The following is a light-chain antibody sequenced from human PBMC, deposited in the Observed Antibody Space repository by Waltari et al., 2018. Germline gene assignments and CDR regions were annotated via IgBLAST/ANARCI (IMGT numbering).Light chain of an antibody. Sequence: QSALTQPASVSGSPGQSIPISCTGTSSDVGGYNYVSWYQQHPGKAPKLMIYDVSNRPSGVSNRFSGSKSGNTASLTISGLQAEDEADYYCSSYTSSKGVFGTGTKVTVL. V-gene: IGLV2-14*03. CDR2: DVS. J-gene: IGLJ1*01. CDR1: SSDVGGYNY. CDR3: SSYTSSKGV.